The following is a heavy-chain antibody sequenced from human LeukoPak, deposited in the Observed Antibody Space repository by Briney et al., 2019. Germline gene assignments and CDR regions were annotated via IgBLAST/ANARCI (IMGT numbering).Heavy chain of an antibody. J-gene: IGHJ4*02. CDR1: GGSISSSSYY. D-gene: IGHD3-22*01. V-gene: IGHV4-39*07. CDR2: IYYSGST. CDR3: ARCEYYYDSSGSVDY. Sequence: SETLSLTCTVSGGSISSSSYYWGWIRQPPGKGLEWIGSIYYSGSTYYNPSLKSRVTISVDTSKNQFSLKLSSVTAADTAVYYCARCEYYYDSSGSVDYWGQGTLVTVSS.